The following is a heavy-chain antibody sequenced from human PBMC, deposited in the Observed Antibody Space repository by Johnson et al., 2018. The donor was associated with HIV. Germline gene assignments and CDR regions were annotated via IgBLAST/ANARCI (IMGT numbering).Heavy chain of an antibody. D-gene: IGHD3-16*02. CDR1: GFTFSSYA. J-gene: IGHJ3*02. CDR3: AKDLYYDYVWGSYRPEDEAFDI. Sequence: QVQLVESGGGVVQPGRSLRLSCAASGFTFSSYAMHWVRQAPGKGLELVAVISYDGSNKYYADSVKGRFTISRDNSKNTLYLQMNSLRAEDTAVYYCAKDLYYDYVWGSYRPEDEAFDIWGQGTMVTVSS. CDR2: ISYDGSNK. V-gene: IGHV3-30-3*01.